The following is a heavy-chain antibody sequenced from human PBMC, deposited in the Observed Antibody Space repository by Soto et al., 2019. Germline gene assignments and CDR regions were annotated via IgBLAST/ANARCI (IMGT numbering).Heavy chain of an antibody. D-gene: IGHD1-26*01. Sequence: SETLSLTCTVSGCSMSSYYWSWIRQPPGKGLEWIGYIYYSGSTNYNPSLKSRVTISVDTSKNQFSLKLSSVTAADTAVYYCARDKGSGSYPFDYWGQGTLVTVSS. CDR3: ARDKGSGSYPFDY. CDR2: IYYSGST. CDR1: GCSMSSYY. J-gene: IGHJ4*02. V-gene: IGHV4-59*01.